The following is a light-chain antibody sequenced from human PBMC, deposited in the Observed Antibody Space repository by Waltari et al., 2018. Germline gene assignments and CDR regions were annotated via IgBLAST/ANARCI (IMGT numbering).Light chain of an antibody. CDR3: QTGGHGTWV. CDR1: CPQQHP. V-gene: IGLV4-69*01. CDR2: VNSDGSH. J-gene: IGLJ3*02. Sequence: QIVLTQSPSASAPPGTLVQAHLHSAQCPQQHPCLVASTAAREGPRYLMKVNSDGSHIQGDDIPERFSGSSSGAERYLTISSLQPDDEADYYCQTGGHGTWVFGGGTTLTVL.